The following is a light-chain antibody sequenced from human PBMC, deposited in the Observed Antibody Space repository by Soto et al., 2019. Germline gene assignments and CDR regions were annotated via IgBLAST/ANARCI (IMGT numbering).Light chain of an antibody. Sequence: QSALTQPASVSGSPGQAITLSCTGTSSDVGGYNYVSWYQQHPGKAPKLMIYDVSNRPSEVSNRFSGSKSGNTASLTISGLQAEDEADYYCSSYTSSSTLVVFGGGTKVTVL. V-gene: IGLV2-14*01. CDR2: DVS. CDR1: SSDVGGYNY. CDR3: SSYTSSSTLVV. J-gene: IGLJ2*01.